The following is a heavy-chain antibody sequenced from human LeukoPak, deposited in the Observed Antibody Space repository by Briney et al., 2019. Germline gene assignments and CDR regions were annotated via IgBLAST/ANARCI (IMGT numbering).Heavy chain of an antibody. CDR1: GFTVSSNY. V-gene: IGHV3-66*01. J-gene: IGHJ6*02. Sequence: GGSLRLSCAASGFTVSSNYMSWVRQAPGKGLEWVSVIYSGGSTYYADSVKGRFTISRDNSKNTLYLQMNSLRAEDTAVYYCARGRVTMVRGATHYYYYGMDVWGQGTTVTVSS. CDR3: ARGRVTMVRGATHYYYYGMDV. D-gene: IGHD3-10*01. CDR2: IYSGGST.